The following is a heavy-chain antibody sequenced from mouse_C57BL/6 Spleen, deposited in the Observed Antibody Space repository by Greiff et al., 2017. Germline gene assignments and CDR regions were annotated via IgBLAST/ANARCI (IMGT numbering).Heavy chain of an antibody. Sequence: QVQLQQPGAELVMPGTSVKLSCTASGYTFTSYWMHWVKQRPGQGLEWIGEIDPSDSYTNYNPQFKGKSTLTVDKSSSTAYMQLSSLTSEDSAVYYCARSGDYWGQGTSVTVSA. CDR3: ARSGDY. D-gene: IGHD3-1*01. CDR1: GYTFTSYW. CDR2: IDPSDSYT. V-gene: IGHV1-69*01. J-gene: IGHJ4*01.